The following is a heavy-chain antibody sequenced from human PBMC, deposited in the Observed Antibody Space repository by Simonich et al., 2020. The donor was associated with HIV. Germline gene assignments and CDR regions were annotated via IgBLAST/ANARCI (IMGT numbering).Heavy chain of an antibody. CDR2: INHSGST. D-gene: IGHD3-22*01. CDR3: ATQSMIVVAGDDDAFDI. J-gene: IGHJ3*02. Sequence: QVQLQQWGAGLLKPSETLSLTCAVYGGSFSSYYWSWIRQPPGKGLEWSGEINHSGSTTYTPSLKSRVTIAVDTSKNQFSLKLNSVTAADTAVYYCATQSMIVVAGDDDAFDIWGQGTMVTVSS. V-gene: IGHV4-34*01. CDR1: GGSFSSYY.